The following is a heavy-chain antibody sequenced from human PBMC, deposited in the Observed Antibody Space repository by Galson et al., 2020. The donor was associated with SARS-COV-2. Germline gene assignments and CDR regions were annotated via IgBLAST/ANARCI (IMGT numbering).Heavy chain of an antibody. CDR1: GGPFRNYT. J-gene: IGHJ3*02. Sequence: SVKVSCKASGGPFRNYTLSWVRQAPGQGLEWMGRVIPMLALANYAQKFQGRVTITADRSTSTVYMEMRSLRSEDTAVYYCARAKGDYYDHSGYFTLDYAFDIWGQGTVVTVSS. CDR2: VIPMLALA. CDR3: ARAKGDYYDHSGYFTLDYAFDI. V-gene: IGHV1-69*02. D-gene: IGHD3-22*01.